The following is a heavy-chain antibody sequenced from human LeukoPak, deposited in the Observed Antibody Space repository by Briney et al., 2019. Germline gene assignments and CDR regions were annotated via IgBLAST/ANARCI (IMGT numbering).Heavy chain of an antibody. V-gene: IGHV5-51*01. CDR3: ARVVFLGNSWYFHY. J-gene: IGHJ4*02. D-gene: IGHD6-13*01. CDR1: AYNFATYW. Sequence: GESLKISCKGSAYNFATYWIAWVRQMPGKGLEWMGIISPGDSDTRYSLSFQGQVTMSADKSNSTAYLQWSSLQTSDSAMYYCARVVFLGNSWYFHYWGQGTLVTVSS. CDR2: ISPGDSDT.